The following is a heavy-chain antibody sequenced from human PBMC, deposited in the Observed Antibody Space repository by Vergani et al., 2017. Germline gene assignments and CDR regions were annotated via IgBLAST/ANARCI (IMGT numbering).Heavy chain of an antibody. J-gene: IGHJ4*02. V-gene: IGHV1-69*01. CDR1: GGTFSSYA. D-gene: IGHD3-10*01. CDR3: TTIPTYYYGSGSYSKEHPFDY. Sequence: QVQLVQSGAEVKKPGSSVKVSCKASGGTFSSYAISWVRQAPGQGLEWMGGIIPIFGTANYAQKFQGRVTITADESTSTAYMELSSLRSEDTAVYYCTTIPTYYYGSGSYSKEHPFDYWGQGTLVTVSS. CDR2: IIPIFGTA.